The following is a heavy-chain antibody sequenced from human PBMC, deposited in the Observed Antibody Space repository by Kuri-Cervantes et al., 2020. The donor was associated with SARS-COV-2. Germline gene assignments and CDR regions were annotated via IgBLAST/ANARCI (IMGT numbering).Heavy chain of an antibody. CDR3: AKGRIHHSDAFDI. D-gene: IGHD1-14*01. CDR2: ISGSGGST. V-gene: IGHV3-23*01. Sequence: GESLKISCAASGFTFSSYAMHWVHQAPGKGLEWVSAISGSGGSTYYADSVKGRFTISRDNSKNTLYLQMNSLRAEDTAVYYCAKGRIHHSDAFDIWGQGTMDTVSS. CDR1: GFTFSSYA. J-gene: IGHJ3*02.